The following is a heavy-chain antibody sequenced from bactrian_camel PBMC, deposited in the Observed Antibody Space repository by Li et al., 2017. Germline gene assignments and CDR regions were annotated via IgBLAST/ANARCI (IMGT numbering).Heavy chain of an antibody. CDR2: IDSDGQS. CDR1: GLTYCNHD. Sequence: HVQLVESGGGSVQAGGSLNLSCTAYGLTYCNHDMSRYRQAPGKEREFVVEIDSDGQSRYADSVKGRFTISRDNAKNTLYLKLNSLRTEDTATYYCAVDTTTYAPVFGQGTQVTVS. J-gene: IGHJ4*01. V-gene: IGHV3S55*01. D-gene: IGHD6*01.